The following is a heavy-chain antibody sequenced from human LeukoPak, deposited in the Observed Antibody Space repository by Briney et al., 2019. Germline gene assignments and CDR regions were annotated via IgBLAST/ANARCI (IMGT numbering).Heavy chain of an antibody. J-gene: IGHJ4*02. CDR1: GFTFSSYA. D-gene: IGHD6-13*01. CDR3: ARDSSRYSSSWCLSY. V-gene: IGHV3-30*04. Sequence: GGSLRLSCAASGFTFSSYAMHWVRQAPGKGLEWVAVISYDGSNKYYAGSVKGRFTISRDNSKNTLYLQMNSLRAEDTAVYYCARDSSRYSSSWCLSYWGQGTLVTVSS. CDR2: ISYDGSNK.